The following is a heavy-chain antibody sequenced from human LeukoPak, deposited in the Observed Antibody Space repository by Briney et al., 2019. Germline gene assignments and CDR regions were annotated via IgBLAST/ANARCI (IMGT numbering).Heavy chain of an antibody. Sequence: TGGSLRLSCAASGFTFSSYAMHWVRQAPGKGLEWVSVIYSGGSTYYADSVKGRFTISRDNAKNSPYLQVNSLRVEDTAVYYCTRLREGNWGQGTLVTVSS. D-gene: IGHD5-24*01. CDR2: IYSGGST. J-gene: IGHJ4*02. CDR1: GFTFSSYA. V-gene: IGHV3-66*01. CDR3: TRLREGN.